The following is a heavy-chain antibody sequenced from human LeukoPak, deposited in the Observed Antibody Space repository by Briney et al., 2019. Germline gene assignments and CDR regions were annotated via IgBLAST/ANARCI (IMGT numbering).Heavy chain of an antibody. Sequence: ASVKVSCKPSGYTFTSYYMHWLRQAPGQGLEWMGVINPSGGSTSYAQKFQGRVTMTRDTSTSTVYMELSSLRSEDTAVYYCARFSSLFDYWGQGTLVTVSS. D-gene: IGHD2-2*01. V-gene: IGHV1-46*01. CDR1: GYTFTSYY. J-gene: IGHJ4*02. CDR3: ARFSSLFDY. CDR2: INPSGGST.